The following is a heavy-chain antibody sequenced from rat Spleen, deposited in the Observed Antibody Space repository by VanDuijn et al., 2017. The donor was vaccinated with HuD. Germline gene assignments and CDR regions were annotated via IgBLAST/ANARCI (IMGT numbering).Heavy chain of an antibody. CDR2: INYDGSST. V-gene: IGHV5-7*01. D-gene: IGHD4-3*01. Sequence: EVQLVESGGGLVQPGRSLKLSCAASGFIFSDHYVAWVRQAPMKGLEWVATINYDGSSTFYRDSVRDRFTISRDNAQNTLYLQMSKLGSEDTAIYYCARHGRGERTLYYVMDAWGQGASVTVSS. CDR3: ARHGRGERTLYYVMDA. CDR1: GFIFSDHY. J-gene: IGHJ4*01.